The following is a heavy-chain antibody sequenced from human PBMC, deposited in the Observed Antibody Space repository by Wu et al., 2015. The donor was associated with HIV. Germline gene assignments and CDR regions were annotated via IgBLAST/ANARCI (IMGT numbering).Heavy chain of an antibody. D-gene: IGHD3-22*01. Sequence: QVQLVQSGAEVKKPGASVKVSCKASGYTFTSYGISWVRQAPGQGLEWMGWISAYNGNANYAQEFQGRVTMTTDTSTSTAYMELRSLRSDDTAVYYCARIFDSSGYLADPDYWGQGTLVTVSS. CDR2: ISAYNGNA. J-gene: IGHJ4*02. CDR1: GYTFTSYG. CDR3: ARIFDSSGYLADPDY. V-gene: IGHV1-18*01.